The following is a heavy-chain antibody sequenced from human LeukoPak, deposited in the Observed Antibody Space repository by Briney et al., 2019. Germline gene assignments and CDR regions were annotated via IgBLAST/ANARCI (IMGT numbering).Heavy chain of an antibody. CDR3: ARGLYYNSSGRYGMDV. D-gene: IGHD3-10*01. CDR2: INQSGST. J-gene: IGHJ6*01. Sequence: SETLSLTCTVSGASISSWYWSWIRQPPGKGLEWIGEINQSGSTTYNPSLKSRVTISIDTSKNQFSLKLSSVTVADTAVYYCARGLYYNSSGRYGMDVWGQGTTVTVSS. CDR1: GASISSWY. V-gene: IGHV4-34*01.